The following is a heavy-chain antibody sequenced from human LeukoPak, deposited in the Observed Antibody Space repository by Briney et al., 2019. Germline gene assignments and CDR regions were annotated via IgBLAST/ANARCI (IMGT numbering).Heavy chain of an antibody. CDR3: ATDYGANSGGFDY. V-gene: IGHV3-48*04. CDR2: ISSSGSTI. CDR1: GFTFSSYS. D-gene: IGHD4-23*01. Sequence: GGSLRLSCAASGFTFSSYSMNWVRQAPGKGLEWVSYISSSGSTIHYADSVKGRFTISRDNAKNSLYLQMNSLRAEDTAVYYCATDYGANSGGFDYWGQGTLVTVSS. J-gene: IGHJ4*02.